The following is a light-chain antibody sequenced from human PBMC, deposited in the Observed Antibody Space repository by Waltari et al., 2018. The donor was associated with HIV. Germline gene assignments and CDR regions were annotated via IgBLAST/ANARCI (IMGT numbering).Light chain of an antibody. V-gene: IGLV1-40*01. CDR1: SSNIGAGYD. CDR3: QSFDSSLTTSGVI. CDR2: ANR. J-gene: IGLJ2*01. Sequence: QSVLTQPPSVSGAPGQRVTISCTGSSSNIGAGYDVHWYQQLPGTAPKLLIYANRKRPSGGPDRFAVSKSGSSASLAITGLQAEDEAHYYCQSFDSSLTTSGVIFGGGTKLTVL.